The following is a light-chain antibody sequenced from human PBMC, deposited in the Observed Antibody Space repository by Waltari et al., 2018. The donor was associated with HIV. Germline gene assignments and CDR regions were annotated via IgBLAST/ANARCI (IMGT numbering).Light chain of an antibody. CDR2: DVP. CDR1: SSDIGGYNY. CDR3: SSYTTSITWV. J-gene: IGLJ3*02. V-gene: IGLV2-14*03. Sequence: QSALTQPASVSGSPGQSITISCTGTSSDIGGYNYVSWYQQHPDKAPKLIIFDVPNRPSGVSYRFSGSKSGNTASLTISGLQAEDEADYYCSSYTTSITWVFGGGTKLTVL.